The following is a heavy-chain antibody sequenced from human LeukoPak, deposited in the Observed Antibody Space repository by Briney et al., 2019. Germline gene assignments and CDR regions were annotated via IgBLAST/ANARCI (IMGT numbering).Heavy chain of an antibody. D-gene: IGHD6-19*01. CDR3: ARVPSRRRLVPSEYYYYGMDV. CDR1: GYTFTGYY. Sequence: ASVKVSCKASGYTFTGYYMHWVRQAPGQGLEWMGRINPNSGGTNYAQKFQGRVTMTRDTSISTAYMELSRLRSDDTAVYYCARVPSRRRLVPSEYYYYGMDVWGQGTTVTVSS. CDR2: INPNSGGT. V-gene: IGHV1-2*06. J-gene: IGHJ6*02.